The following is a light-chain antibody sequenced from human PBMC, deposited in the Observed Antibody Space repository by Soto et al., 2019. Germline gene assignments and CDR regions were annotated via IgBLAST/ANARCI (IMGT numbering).Light chain of an antibody. Sequence: EIVLTQSPGTLSLSPGERATLSCRASQSVSSSYLAWYQQKPGQAPRLLIYGASNRATGIPDRFSGGGSGTDFILTISRLEPEDFALYYCQQYGSSPLFTFGPGTKVDVK. J-gene: IGKJ3*01. CDR3: QQYGSSPLFT. V-gene: IGKV3-20*01. CDR2: GAS. CDR1: QSVSSSY.